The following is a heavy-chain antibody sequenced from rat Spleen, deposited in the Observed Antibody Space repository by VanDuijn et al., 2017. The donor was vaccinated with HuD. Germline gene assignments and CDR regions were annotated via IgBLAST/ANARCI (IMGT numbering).Heavy chain of an antibody. J-gene: IGHJ2*01. CDR3: ASGIHDF. CDR2: IWDNGGT. V-gene: IGHV2-1*01. D-gene: IGHD1-4*01. Sequence: QVQLKESGPGLVQPSQTLSLTCTVSGFSLTSNSVHWVRQPPGKGLEWMGGIWDNGGTDYASSLKSRLSISRDTSRDQVFLKMSSLQIEDTAMYFCASGIHDFWGQGVMVTVSS. CDR1: GFSLTSNS.